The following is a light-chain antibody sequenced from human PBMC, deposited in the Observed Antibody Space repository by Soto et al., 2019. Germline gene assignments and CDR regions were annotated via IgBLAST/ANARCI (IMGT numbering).Light chain of an antibody. J-gene: IGLJ1*01. CDR1: SSNIGNNY. CDR3: GTWDSSLSAGRYV. V-gene: IGLV1-51*01. Sequence: QSVLTQPPSVSAAPGQKVTISCSGSSSNIGNNYVYWYQQLPGTAPKLLIYDNNKRPSGIPDRFSGSKSGTSATLAITGLQTGDEADYYCGTWDSSLSAGRYVFGTGTKLTVL. CDR2: DNN.